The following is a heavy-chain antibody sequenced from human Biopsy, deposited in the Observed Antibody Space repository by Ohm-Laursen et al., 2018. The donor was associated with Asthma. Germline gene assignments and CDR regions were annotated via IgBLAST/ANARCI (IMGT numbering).Heavy chain of an antibody. D-gene: IGHD1-1*01. Sequence: SLRLSCTAPGFSFSNFAIHWVRQAPGKRLEWVGVISKDASTQDYADSVKGRFTMARDNSKNTLDLQMNSLREEDTAVYYCVRDGTDDAFDIWGQGTVVSVSS. V-gene: IGHV3-30*01. CDR3: VRDGTDDAFDI. J-gene: IGHJ3*02. CDR2: ISKDASTQ. CDR1: GFSFSNFA.